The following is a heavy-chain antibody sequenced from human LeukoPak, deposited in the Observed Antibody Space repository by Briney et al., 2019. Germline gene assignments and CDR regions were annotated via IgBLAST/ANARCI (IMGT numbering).Heavy chain of an antibody. D-gene: IGHD5-24*01. Sequence: PGGSLRLSCAASGFTFSSYAMSWVRQAPGKGLEWVSAISGSGDSTYSTDSVKGRFTISRDNSKNTLYLQMNSLRAEDTAVYYCARISRDGYNYYYYYGMDVWGQGTTVTVSS. J-gene: IGHJ6*02. CDR2: ISGSGDST. CDR3: ARISRDGYNYYYYYGMDV. V-gene: IGHV3-23*01. CDR1: GFTFSSYA.